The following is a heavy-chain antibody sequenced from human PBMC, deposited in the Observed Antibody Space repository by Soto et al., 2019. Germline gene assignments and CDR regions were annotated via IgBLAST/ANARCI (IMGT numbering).Heavy chain of an antibody. J-gene: IGHJ3*02. Sequence: GGSLRLSCAASGFTFRSYWMHWVRQAPGKGLVWVSRINRDGSSTSYADSVKGRFTISRDNAKNTLYLQMNSLRAEDAAVYYCARGIDYDFWSGYYDAFDIRGQGTMVTVSS. V-gene: IGHV3-74*01. CDR3: ARGIDYDFWSGYYDAFDI. D-gene: IGHD3-3*01. CDR1: GFTFRSYW. CDR2: INRDGSST.